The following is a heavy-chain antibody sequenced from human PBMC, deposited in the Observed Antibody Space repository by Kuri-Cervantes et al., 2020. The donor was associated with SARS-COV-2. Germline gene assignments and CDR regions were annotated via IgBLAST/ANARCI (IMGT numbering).Heavy chain of an antibody. CDR1: GFTFSSYG. CDR2: ISYDGSNK. Sequence: GGSLRLSCAASGFTFSSYGMHWVRQAPGKGLEWVAVISYDGSNKYYADSVKGRFTISRDNSKNTLYLQMNSLRAEDTAVYYCAREGIIVGATPFDYWGQGTLVTVSS. CDR3: AREGIIVGATPFDY. D-gene: IGHD1-26*01. V-gene: IGHV3-30*19. J-gene: IGHJ4*02.